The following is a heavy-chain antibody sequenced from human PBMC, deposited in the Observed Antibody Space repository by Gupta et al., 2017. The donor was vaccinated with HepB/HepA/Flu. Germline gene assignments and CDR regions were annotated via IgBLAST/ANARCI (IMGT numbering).Heavy chain of an antibody. CDR1: GGSINSYY. D-gene: IGHD6-19*01. CDR3: ARERLESVAGSYHFFDD. V-gene: IGHV4-4*07. J-gene: IGHJ4*02. Sequence: QVQLQESRPGLVTPSETLSLTCSVSGGSINSYYWTWIRQPAGKGLEWIGRIYPSGSTNYKASLKSRVTMSVDTSRKQVSLQLTSVTAADTAVYYCARERLESVAGSYHFFDDWGPGTLVTVSS. CDR2: IYPSGST.